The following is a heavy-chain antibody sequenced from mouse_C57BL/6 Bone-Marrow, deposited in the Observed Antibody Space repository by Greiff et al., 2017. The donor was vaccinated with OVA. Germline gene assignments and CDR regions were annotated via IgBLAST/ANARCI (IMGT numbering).Heavy chain of an antibody. CDR1: GYAFTNYL. V-gene: IGHV1-54*01. D-gene: IGHD2-4*01. Sequence: QVQLQQSGAELVRPGTSVKVSCKASGYAFTNYLIEWVKQRPGQGLEWIGVINPGSGGTNYNEKFKGKATLTADKSSSTAYMQLGSLTSEDSAVYFCARGGGLRRGYYYAMDYWGQGTSVTVSS. J-gene: IGHJ4*01. CDR2: INPGSGGT. CDR3: ARGGGLRRGYYYAMDY.